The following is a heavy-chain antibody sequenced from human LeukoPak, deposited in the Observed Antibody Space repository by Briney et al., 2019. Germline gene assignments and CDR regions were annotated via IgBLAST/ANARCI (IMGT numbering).Heavy chain of an antibody. CDR3: ASINWKDYSFGD. CDR1: GFTFSSYA. J-gene: IGHJ4*02. Sequence: GGSLRLSCAASGFTFSSYAMHCVPHAPGKGLEWVAVISYDGSNKYYAHSVKGRFTISRDNSKNTLYLQMNSLGAEDTAVYYCASINWKDYSFGDWGQGTLVTVSS. CDR2: ISYDGSNK. D-gene: IGHD1-20*01. V-gene: IGHV3-30-3*01.